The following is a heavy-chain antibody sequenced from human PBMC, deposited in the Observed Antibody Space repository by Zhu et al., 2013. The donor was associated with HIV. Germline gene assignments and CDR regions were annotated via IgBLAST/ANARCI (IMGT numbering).Heavy chain of an antibody. Sequence: QVQLVQSGAEVKKPGASVKVSCKASGYTFTNYGVSWVREAPGQGLEWMGGILPTFGIPNIAQRFQGRVTISADKSTNTAYMELSSLRSEDTAVYYCAGYYDSTFGWFDPVGPGNPGHRLL. CDR3: AGYYDSTFGWFDP. J-gene: IGHJ5*02. V-gene: IGHV1-69*10. CDR1: GYTFTNYG. CDR2: ILPTFGIP. D-gene: IGHD3-22*01.